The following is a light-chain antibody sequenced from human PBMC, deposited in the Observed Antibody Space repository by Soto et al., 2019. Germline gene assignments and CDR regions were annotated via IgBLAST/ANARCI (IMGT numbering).Light chain of an antibody. CDR1: QSFSTSY. CDR3: QQYGGSPFT. J-gene: IGKJ3*01. CDR2: NTF. V-gene: IGKV3-20*01. Sequence: EIVLTQSPGTLSLSPGERATLSCRASQSFSTSYLAWYQHKPGQAPRLLIYNTFTRATGIPDRFSGSGSGTDFSLTISRLEPEDFAVYYCQQYGGSPFTFGPGTIVDIK.